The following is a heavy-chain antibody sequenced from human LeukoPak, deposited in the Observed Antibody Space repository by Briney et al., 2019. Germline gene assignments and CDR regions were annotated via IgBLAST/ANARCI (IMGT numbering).Heavy chain of an antibody. Sequence: KPSETLSLTCTVSGGSISSYYWSWIRQPPGKGLEWIGYIYYSGSTNYNPSLKSRVTISVDTSKNQFSLKLSSVTAADTAVYYCARTTEGYCRSGSCYYYYYYMDVWGKGTTVTVSS. CDR2: IYYSGST. V-gene: IGHV4-59*01. D-gene: IGHD2-15*01. CDR3: ARTTEGYCRSGSCYYYYYYMDV. CDR1: GGSISSYY. J-gene: IGHJ6*03.